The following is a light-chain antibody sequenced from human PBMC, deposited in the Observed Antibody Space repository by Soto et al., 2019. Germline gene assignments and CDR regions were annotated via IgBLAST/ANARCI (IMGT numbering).Light chain of an antibody. CDR1: QSINTRY. J-gene: IGKJ3*01. CDR2: GAS. CDR3: QLFGSSPGFT. Sequence: EIVLTQSPGTLSLSPGERATLSCRASQSINTRYLAWYQHKPGQAPRLLIYGASSRTAGIPDRCSCSGHATEFTLPISKLEPKDFAVYYCQLFGSSPGFTFGPGTKVDIK. V-gene: IGKV3-20*01.